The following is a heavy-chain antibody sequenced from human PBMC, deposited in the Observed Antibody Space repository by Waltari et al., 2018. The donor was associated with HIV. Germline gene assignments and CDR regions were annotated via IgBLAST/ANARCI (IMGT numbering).Heavy chain of an antibody. CDR2: IKQDGSEK. Sequence: EVQLVESGGGLVQPGGSLRLSCAASGFTFSSYWMSWVRQAPGKGLEWVANIKQDGSEKYYVDSVKGRFTISRDNAKNSLYLQMNSLRAEDTAVYYCARVLTTVVTPTFDYWGQGTLVTVSS. CDR1: GFTFSSYW. V-gene: IGHV3-7*01. J-gene: IGHJ4*02. D-gene: IGHD4-17*01. CDR3: ARVLTTVVTPTFDY.